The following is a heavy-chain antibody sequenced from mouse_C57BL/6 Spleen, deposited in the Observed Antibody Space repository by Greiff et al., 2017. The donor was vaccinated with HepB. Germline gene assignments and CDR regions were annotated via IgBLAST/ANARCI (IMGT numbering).Heavy chain of an antibody. D-gene: IGHD1-3*01. CDR3: TRKVYPAWFAY. CDR1: GYTFTDYE. J-gene: IGHJ3*01. V-gene: IGHV1-15*01. Sequence: VNVVESGAELVRPGASVTLSCKASGYTFTDYEMHWVKQTPVHGLEWIGAIDPETGGTAYNQKFKGKAILTADKSSSTAYMELRSLTSEDSAVYYCTRKVYPAWFAYWGQGTLVTVSA. CDR2: IDPETGGT.